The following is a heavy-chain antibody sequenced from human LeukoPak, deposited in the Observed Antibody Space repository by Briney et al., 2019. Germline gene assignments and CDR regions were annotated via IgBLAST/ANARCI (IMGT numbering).Heavy chain of an antibody. V-gene: IGHV1-2*02. J-gene: IGHJ4*02. CDR1: GYTFTGYY. CDR3: ARDAFIAATHGWSDY. D-gene: IGHD6-6*01. Sequence: ASVKVSCKASGYTFTGYYMNWVRQAPGQGLEWMGWINPNSGGTNYAQKFQGRVTMTRDTSISTAYMELSRLRSDDTAVYYCARDAFIAATHGWSDYWGQGTLVTVSS. CDR2: INPNSGGT.